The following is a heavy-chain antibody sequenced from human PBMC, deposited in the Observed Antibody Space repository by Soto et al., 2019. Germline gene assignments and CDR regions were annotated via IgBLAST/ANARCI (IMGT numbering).Heavy chain of an antibody. CDR1: GYTFTRYA. CDR2: INAGNGDT. V-gene: IGHV1-3*01. J-gene: IGHJ3*01. D-gene: IGHD1-26*01. CDR3: ARNEVGPSYAFDF. Sequence: QVHLVQSGAEVEKPGASVKISCKASGYTFTRYALHWVRQAPGQRLEYMGWINAGNGDTGHPQKFQGRVTITRDTPASTVYMELNSLTSADTAVYYCARNEVGPSYAFDFWGQGTVVVVSS.